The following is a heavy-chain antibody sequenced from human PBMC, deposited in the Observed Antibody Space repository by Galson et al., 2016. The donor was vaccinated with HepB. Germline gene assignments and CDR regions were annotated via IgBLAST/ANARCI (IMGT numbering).Heavy chain of an antibody. CDR1: GITFTNYG. V-gene: IGHV3-30*18. CDR2: QSKDESNE. J-gene: IGHJ4*02. Sequence: SLRLSCAVSGITFTNYGFHWVRQAPGKGLEWVTFQSKDESNEHYADSVKGRFTISRDNSRGTLYLQMNSLRVEDTAVYYCAKESGTLWGQGTLVTVSS. CDR3: AKESGTL.